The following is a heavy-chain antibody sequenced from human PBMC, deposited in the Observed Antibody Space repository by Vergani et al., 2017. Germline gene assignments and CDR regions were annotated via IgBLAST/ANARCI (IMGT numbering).Heavy chain of an antibody. Sequence: QVQLVESGGGVVQPGRSLRLSCAASGFTFSSYGMHWVRQAPGKGLEWVAVISYDGSNKYYADSVKGRFTISRDNSKNTLYLQMNSLRAEDTAVYYCAQTAACTEVDYWGQGTLVIVSS. CDR2: ISYDGSNK. D-gene: IGHD6-13*01. J-gene: IGHJ4*01. CDR1: GFTFSSYG. CDR3: AQTAACTEVDY. V-gene: IGHV3-30*03.